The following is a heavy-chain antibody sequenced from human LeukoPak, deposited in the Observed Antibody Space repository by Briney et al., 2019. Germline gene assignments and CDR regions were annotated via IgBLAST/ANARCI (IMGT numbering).Heavy chain of an antibody. J-gene: IGHJ4*02. D-gene: IGHD7-27*01. CDR1: GFTFNNYA. Sequence: GGSLRLSCAGSGFTFNNYAMSWVRQAPGKGLEWVSGFAMIDDIIHYVDSVKGRFTISRDNSKNMLYLQMNSLRAEDTAVYYCAKDGGLWVSAHWGDSWGRGTLVTVSS. CDR3: AKDGGLWVSAHWGDS. CDR2: FAMIDDII. V-gene: IGHV3-23*01.